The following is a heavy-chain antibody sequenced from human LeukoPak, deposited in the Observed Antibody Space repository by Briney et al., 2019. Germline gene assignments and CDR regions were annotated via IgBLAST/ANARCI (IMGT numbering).Heavy chain of an antibody. CDR2: FDPEDGET. D-gene: IGHD3-22*01. Sequence: ASVKVSCKVSGYTLTELSMHWVRQAPGKGLEWMGGFDPEDGETIYAQKFQGRVTMTTDTSTSTAYMELRSLRSDDTAVYYCARDIRYDSSGYYYYWFDSWGQGTLVTVSS. V-gene: IGHV1-24*01. CDR1: GYTLTELS. J-gene: IGHJ5*01. CDR3: ARDIRYDSSGYYYYWFDS.